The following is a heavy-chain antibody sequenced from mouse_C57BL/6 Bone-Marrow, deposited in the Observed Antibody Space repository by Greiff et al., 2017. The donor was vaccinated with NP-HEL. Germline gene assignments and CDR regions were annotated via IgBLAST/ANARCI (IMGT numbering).Heavy chain of an antibody. CDR1: GFTFSSYT. D-gene: IGHD1-1*01. CDR2: ISGGGGNT. J-gene: IGHJ2*01. CDR3: ARQADYYGSPYYVDY. Sequence: EVKVVESGGGLVKPGGSLKLSCAASGFTFSSYTMSWVRQTPEKRLEWVATISGGGGNTYYPDSVKGRFTISRDNAKNTLYLQMSSLRSEDTALYYCARQADYYGSPYYVDYWGQGTTLTVSS. V-gene: IGHV5-9*01.